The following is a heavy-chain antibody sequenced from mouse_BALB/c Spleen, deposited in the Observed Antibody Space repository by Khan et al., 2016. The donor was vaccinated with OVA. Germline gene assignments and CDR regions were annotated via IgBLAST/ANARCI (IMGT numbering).Heavy chain of an antibody. J-gene: IGHJ3*01. CDR3: AREGPSIHYDGDGFVY. Sequence: QVTLKESGPGILQPSQTLSLTCSFSGFSLSASGVGVSWIRQPSGKGLEWLAHIYWDDDKLYNPSLKSRLTISQDTSSNQVFLKITSVDTADTATYDGAREGPSIHYDGDGFVYWGQGTLVTVSA. CDR2: IYWDDDK. V-gene: IGHV8-12*01. D-gene: IGHD1-2*01. CDR1: GFSLSASGVG.